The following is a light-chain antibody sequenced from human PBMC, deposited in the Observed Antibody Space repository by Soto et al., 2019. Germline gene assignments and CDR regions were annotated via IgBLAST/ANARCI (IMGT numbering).Light chain of an antibody. CDR3: QQYISYSGT. Sequence: DIQMTQSPSTLSASVGDRVTITCRASQSISSWLAWYQQKPGKAPKLLIYDASSLESGVPSRFSVSGPGTEFTLPISSLQPDDFAHYYYQQYISYSGTFGQGTKV. CDR1: QSISSW. J-gene: IGKJ1*01. V-gene: IGKV1-5*01. CDR2: DAS.